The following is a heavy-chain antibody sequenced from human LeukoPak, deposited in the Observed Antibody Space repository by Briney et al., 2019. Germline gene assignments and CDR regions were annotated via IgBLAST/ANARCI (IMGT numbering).Heavy chain of an antibody. J-gene: IGHJ4*02. CDR2: ISGSGGST. CDR1: GFTFSSYA. Sequence: GGSLRLSCAASGFTFSSYAMRCVRQAPGKGLEWVSAISGSGGSTYYADSVKGRFTISKDNSKNTLYLQMNSLRAEDTALYYCAKDRSRSGGNAFDYWGQGTLVTVSS. D-gene: IGHD3-10*01. CDR3: AKDRSRSGGNAFDY. V-gene: IGHV3-23*01.